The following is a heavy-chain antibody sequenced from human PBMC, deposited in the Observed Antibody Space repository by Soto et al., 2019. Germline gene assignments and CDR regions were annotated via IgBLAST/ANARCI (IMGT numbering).Heavy chain of an antibody. CDR1: GGTFSSYI. Sequence: QVQLVQSGAEVKKPGSSVKVSCKASGGTFSSYIISWVRQAPGQGLEWMGRIIPILGIANYAQKFQGRVTITADKATSTAYMELSSLSSEDTAVYYCANKDYDSSEYYYYGMDVWGQGTTVTVSS. J-gene: IGHJ6*02. V-gene: IGHV1-69*02. CDR3: ANKDYDSSEYYYYGMDV. CDR2: IIPILGIA. D-gene: IGHD3-22*01.